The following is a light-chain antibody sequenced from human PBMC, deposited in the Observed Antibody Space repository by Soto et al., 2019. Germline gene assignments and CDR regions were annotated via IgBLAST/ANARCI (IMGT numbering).Light chain of an antibody. CDR3: CSYAGSSTDWV. V-gene: IGLV2-23*02. CDR2: EVS. Sequence: QSVLTQPASVSGSPGQSITISCTGTSSDVGSYNLVSWHQQHPGKAPKLMIYEVSKRPSGVSNRFSGSKSGNTASLTISGLQAEDEADYYCCSYAGSSTDWVFGGGTKLTVL. CDR1: SSDVGSYNL. J-gene: IGLJ3*02.